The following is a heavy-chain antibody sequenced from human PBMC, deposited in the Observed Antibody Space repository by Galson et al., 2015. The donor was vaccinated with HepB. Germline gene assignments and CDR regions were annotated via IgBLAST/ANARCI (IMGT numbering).Heavy chain of an antibody. V-gene: IGHV3-30-3*01. CDR1: GFTFSSYA. CDR2: ISYDGSNK. CDR3: ARDLNIIFDH. D-gene: IGHD2/OR15-2a*01. J-gene: IGHJ5*02. Sequence: SLRLSCAASGFTFSSYAMHWVRQAPGKGLEWVAVISYDGSNKYYADSVKGRFTISRDNSKNTLYLQMNSLRAEDTAVYYCARDLNIIFDHWGQGTLVTVSS.